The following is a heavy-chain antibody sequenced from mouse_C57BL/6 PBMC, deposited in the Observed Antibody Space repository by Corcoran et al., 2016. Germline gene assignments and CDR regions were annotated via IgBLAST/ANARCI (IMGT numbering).Heavy chain of an antibody. CDR1: GYTFTTYG. V-gene: IGHV9-3*01. D-gene: IGHD1-1*01. CDR2: INTYSGVP. Sequence: QIQLVQSGPELKKPGETVKISCKASGYTFTTYGMSWVKQAPGKGLKWMGWINTYSGVPTYADDFKGRFAFSLETSASTAYLQINNLKNEDTATYFCARTTVVGYAMDYWGQGTSVTVSS. J-gene: IGHJ4*01. CDR3: ARTTVVGYAMDY.